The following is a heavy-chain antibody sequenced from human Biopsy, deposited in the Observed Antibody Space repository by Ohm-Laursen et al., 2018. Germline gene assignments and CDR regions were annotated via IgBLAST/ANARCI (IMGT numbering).Heavy chain of an antibody. V-gene: IGHV1-8*01. Sequence: SVKVSCKASGYTFTNYNVNWVRQATGQGLEWMGWMNPNSGNTGYAQKFQGRVTMTRNTSISTAYMELNSLTSVDTAVYYCARDFNYDDGGSFNFDYWGQGTLVTVSS. D-gene: IGHD3-22*01. CDR3: ARDFNYDDGGSFNFDY. CDR1: GYTFTNYN. J-gene: IGHJ4*02. CDR2: MNPNSGNT.